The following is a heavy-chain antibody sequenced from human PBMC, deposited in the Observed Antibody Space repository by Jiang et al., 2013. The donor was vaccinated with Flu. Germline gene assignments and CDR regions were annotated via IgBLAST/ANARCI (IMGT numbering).Heavy chain of an antibody. CDR1: GFTFSSYG. D-gene: IGHD3-22*01. CDR3: AKDREYYDSSYYFDY. V-gene: IGHV3-30*18. CDR2: ISYDGSNK. J-gene: IGHJ4*02. Sequence: LVESGGGVVQPGRSLRLSCAASGFTFSSYGMHWVRQAPGKGLEWVAVISYDGSNKYYADSVKGRFTISGDNSKNTLYLQMNSLRAEDTAVYYCAKDREYYDSSYYFDYWGQGTLVTVSS.